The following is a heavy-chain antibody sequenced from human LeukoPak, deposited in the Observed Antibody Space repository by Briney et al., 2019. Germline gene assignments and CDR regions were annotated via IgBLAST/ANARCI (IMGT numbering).Heavy chain of an antibody. Sequence: PGGSLRLSCAASGFTFSSYEMNWVGQAPGKGRQWFSYISSSSSTIDYADSVKGRFTISRDNAKNSLYLQMNSLRAEDTAVYYCARDPYNGYYGDDYYYYMDVWGKGTTVTISS. J-gene: IGHJ6*03. CDR3: ARDPYNGYYGDDYYYYMDV. D-gene: IGHD4-17*01. CDR2: ISSSSSTI. CDR1: GFTFSSYE. V-gene: IGHV3-48*03.